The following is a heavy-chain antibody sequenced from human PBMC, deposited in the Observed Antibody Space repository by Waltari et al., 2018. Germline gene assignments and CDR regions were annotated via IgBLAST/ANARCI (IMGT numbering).Heavy chain of an antibody. D-gene: IGHD2-21*02. J-gene: IGHJ4*02. CDR1: GFMFSLYN. V-gene: IGHV3-21*01. CDR2: ITSSGSRI. Sequence: EVQLVESGGGLVKPGGSLRLSCAASGFMFSLYNMNWVRQAPGKGLEWVSSITSSGSRIYYAASVKGRFTISRDTGKSSLYLQMNSLSAEDTAMYYCARDHASGGDSPPYWGQGTLVTVSS. CDR3: ARDHASGGDSPPY.